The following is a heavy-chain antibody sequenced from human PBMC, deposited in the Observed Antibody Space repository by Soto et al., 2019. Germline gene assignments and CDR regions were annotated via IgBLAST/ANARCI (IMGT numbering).Heavy chain of an antibody. V-gene: IGHV3-48*01. CDR1: GFTFRGYS. CDR2: ISGSSSTM. J-gene: IGHJ4*02. CDR3: ARDSTPGPVDH. Sequence: EVQLVESGGGLVQPGGSLRLSCVASGFTFRGYSMNWVRQAPGKGLEWVSYISGSSSTMYYADSVKGRFTISRDNAKNSLYLQMNRLRAEDTAVYYCARDSTPGPVDHWGQGTLVTVSS.